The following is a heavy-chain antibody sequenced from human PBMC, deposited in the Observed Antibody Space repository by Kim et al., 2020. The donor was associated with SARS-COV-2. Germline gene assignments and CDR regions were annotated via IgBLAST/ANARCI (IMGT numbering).Heavy chain of an antibody. CDR3: ARGDMITFGGVIVSFNFDY. V-gene: IGHV4-59*09. D-gene: IGHD3-16*02. J-gene: IGHJ4*02. Sequence: SRVTISVDTSKNQFSLKLSSVTAADTAVYYCARGDMITFGGVIVSFNFDYWGQGTLVTVSS.